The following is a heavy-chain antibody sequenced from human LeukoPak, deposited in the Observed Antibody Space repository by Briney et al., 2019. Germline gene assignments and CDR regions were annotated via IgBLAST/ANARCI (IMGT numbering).Heavy chain of an antibody. D-gene: IGHD3-22*01. CDR2: ISSSSSTI. J-gene: IGHJ4*02. Sequence: GGSLRLSCAASGFTFSSYSMNWVRQASGKGLEWVSYISSSSSTIYYADSVKGRFTISRDNAKNSLYLQMNSLRAEDTAVYYCAREDYYDSSGYPHSVFDYWGQGTLVTVSS. V-gene: IGHV3-48*01. CDR1: GFTFSSYS. CDR3: AREDYYDSSGYPHSVFDY.